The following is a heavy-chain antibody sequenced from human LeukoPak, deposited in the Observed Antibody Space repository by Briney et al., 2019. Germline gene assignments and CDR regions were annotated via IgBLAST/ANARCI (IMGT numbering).Heavy chain of an antibody. J-gene: IGHJ4*02. D-gene: IGHD3-22*01. Sequence: SETLSLTCAVYGGSFSGYYWSWIRQPPGKGLEWIGEINHSGSTNYNPSLKSRVTISVDTSKNQFSLKLSSATAADTAVYYCARTTYYYDSSGYHYWGQGTLVTVSS. V-gene: IGHV4-34*01. CDR2: INHSGST. CDR3: ARTTYYYDSSGYHY. CDR1: GGSFSGYY.